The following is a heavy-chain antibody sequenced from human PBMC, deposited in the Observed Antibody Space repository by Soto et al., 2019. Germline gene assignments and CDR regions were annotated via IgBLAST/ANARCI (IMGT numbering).Heavy chain of an antibody. CDR3: TREGGESLLKEYCSGGSCLKLDAFDI. D-gene: IGHD2-15*01. J-gene: IGHJ3*02. CDR2: IRSKAYGGTT. Sequence: GGSLRLSCTASGFTFGDYAMSWFRQAPGKGLEWVGFIRSKAYGGTTEYAASVKGRFTISRDDSKSIAYLQMNSLKTEDTAVYYCTREGGESLLKEYCSGGSCLKLDAFDIWGQGTMVTVSS. CDR1: GFTFGDYA. V-gene: IGHV3-49*03.